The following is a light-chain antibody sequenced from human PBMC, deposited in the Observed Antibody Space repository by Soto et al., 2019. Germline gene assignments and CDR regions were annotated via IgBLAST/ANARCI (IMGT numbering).Light chain of an antibody. CDR3: AAWDDSLDAYV. CDR1: SSNIGTNT. Sequence: QSALTQPPSASGAPGQRVTISCSGSSSNIGTNTVNWYQQLPGMAPKLLIYSNNVRPSGVPDRFSGSNSGTSASLAISGLQSEDEADYYCAAWDDSLDAYVFGTGTKVTVL. J-gene: IGLJ1*01. V-gene: IGLV1-44*01. CDR2: SNN.